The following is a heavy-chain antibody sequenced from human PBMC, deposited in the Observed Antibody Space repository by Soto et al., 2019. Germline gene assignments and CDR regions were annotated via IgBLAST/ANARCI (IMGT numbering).Heavy chain of an antibody. D-gene: IGHD3-3*01. J-gene: IGHJ6*02. CDR3: ARERTDDFWIGPPSLDYYVMDV. V-gene: IGHV1-2*04. Sequence: ASVKVSCKASGYTFTGYYMHWVRQAPGQGLEWMGWINPNSGGTNYAQKFQGWVTMTRDTSISTAYMELSRLRSDDTAVYYCARERTDDFWIGPPSLDYYVMDVWGQGTTVIVS. CDR2: INPNSGGT. CDR1: GYTFTGYY.